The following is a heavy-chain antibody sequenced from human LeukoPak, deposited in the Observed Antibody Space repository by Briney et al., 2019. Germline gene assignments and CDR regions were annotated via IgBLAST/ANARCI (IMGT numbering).Heavy chain of an antibody. D-gene: IGHD4/OR15-4a*01. V-gene: IGHV3-11*01. CDR2: ISQSARII. J-gene: IGHJ4*02. CDR1: EFIFSDYY. CDR3: ARLGSYGDLQPDY. Sequence: PGGSLRLSCAASEFIFSDYYMTWIRQAPGKGLEWVSYISQSARIIYYADSVKGRFTISRDNAEKSLHLQMNSLRAEDTAVYYCARLGSYGDLQPDYWGQGTLVTVSS.